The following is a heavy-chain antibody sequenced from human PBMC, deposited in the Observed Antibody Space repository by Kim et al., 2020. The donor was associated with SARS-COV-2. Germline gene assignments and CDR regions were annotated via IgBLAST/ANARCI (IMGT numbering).Heavy chain of an antibody. CDR1: GGTFSSYA. CDR2: IIPIFGTA. D-gene: IGHD2-15*01. J-gene: IGHJ3*02. Sequence: SVKVSCKASGGTFSSYAISWVRQAPGQGLEWMGGIIPIFGTANYAQKFQGRVTITADESTSTAYMELSSLRSEDTAVYYCASKVVVVAATHLGLLSAFDIWGQGTMVNVSS. V-gene: IGHV1-69*13. CDR3: ASKVVVVAATHLGLLSAFDI.